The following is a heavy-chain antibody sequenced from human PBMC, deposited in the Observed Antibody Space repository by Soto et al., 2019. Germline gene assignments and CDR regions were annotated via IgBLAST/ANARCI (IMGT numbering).Heavy chain of an antibody. Sequence: PPGTLSLTCTVSSGSISSTIYSWSWIRHPPGKGLEWIGSIFYSGSTYYNPSLKSRVTISVDTSKNQFSLTLTSVTAADTAVYYCGIVDMITFVGITGPTDDFDRWGQGTTVTVSS. CDR2: IFYSGST. CDR1: SGSISSTIYS. CDR3: GIVDMITFVGITGPTDDFDR. D-gene: IGHD3-16*01. J-gene: IGHJ6*02. V-gene: IGHV4-39*01.